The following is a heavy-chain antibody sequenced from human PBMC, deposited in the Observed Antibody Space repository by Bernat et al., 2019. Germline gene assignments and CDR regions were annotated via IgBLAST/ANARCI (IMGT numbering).Heavy chain of an antibody. V-gene: IGHV5-51*01. CDR1: GYSFTSYW. CDR2: IYPGDSDT. D-gene: IGHD6-13*01. Sequence: EVQLVQSGAEVKKPGESLKISCKGSGYSFTSYWIGWVRQMPGKGLEWLGIIYPGDSDTRYSPSFQGQVTISADKSISTAYLQWSSLKASDTAMYYCGRRPSSSSWYFNWYFDLWGRGTLVTVSS. CDR3: GRRPSSSSWYFNWYFDL. J-gene: IGHJ2*01.